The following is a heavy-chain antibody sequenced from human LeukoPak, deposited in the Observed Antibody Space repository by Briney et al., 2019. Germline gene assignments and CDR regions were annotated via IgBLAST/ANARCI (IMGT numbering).Heavy chain of an antibody. CDR2: INWNGGST. Sequence: GGSLRLSCAASGFTFDDYGMSWVRQAPGKGLEWVSGINWNGGSTGYADSVKGRFTISRDNAKNSLYLQMNSLRAEDTALYYCARDQSLRYDSSYYFDYWGQGTLVTVSS. CDR3: ARDQSLRYDSSYYFDY. J-gene: IGHJ4*02. CDR1: GFTFDDYG. V-gene: IGHV3-20*04. D-gene: IGHD3-22*01.